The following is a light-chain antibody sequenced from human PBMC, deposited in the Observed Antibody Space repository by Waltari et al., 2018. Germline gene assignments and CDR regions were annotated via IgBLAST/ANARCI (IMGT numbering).Light chain of an antibody. CDR3: CSYAGSSTWV. CDR2: EGS. J-gene: IGLJ3*02. V-gene: IGLV2-23*01. Sequence: QSALTQPASVSGSPGQSITISCTGTSSDVGSYNLVSWYQQHPGKAPKLIIYEGSKGQSGVPIRFSGSKPGNTASLTISGLQAEDEADYYCCSYAGSSTWVFGGGTKLTVL. CDR1: SSDVGSYNL.